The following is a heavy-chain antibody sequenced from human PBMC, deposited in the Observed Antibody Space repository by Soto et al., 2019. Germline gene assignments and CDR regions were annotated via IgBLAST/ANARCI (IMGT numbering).Heavy chain of an antibody. CDR1: GYIFVNYG. J-gene: IGHJ6*02. CDR2: ISPYTGNT. V-gene: IGHV1-18*01. CDR3: VMVDNYVTPTPQDV. Sequence: QVQLVQSGDEVKKPGASVKVSCKASGYIFVNYGIAWVRQAPGQGLEWMGWISPYTGNTHTATKTQGRLTMTTDTPTSTASMDLASLTSDDTAVYYCVMVDNYVTPTPQDVWGQGTTVTVSS. D-gene: IGHD3-16*01.